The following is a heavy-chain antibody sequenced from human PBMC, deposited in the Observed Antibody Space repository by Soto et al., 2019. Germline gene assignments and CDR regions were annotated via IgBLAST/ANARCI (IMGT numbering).Heavy chain of an antibody. J-gene: IGHJ3*02. V-gene: IGHV3-21*02. CDR3: ARDSPTFTMIETPDAFDI. Sequence: EVQLVESGGGLVKPGESLRLSCAASGFIFSDYDMNWIRQAPGKGLEWVSSISSDDSDMFYADSVKGRFTISRDNAKNSLYLQMNSLRGEDTAVYYCARDSPTFTMIETPDAFDIWGQGTMVTVST. D-gene: IGHD3-22*01. CDR1: GFIFSDYD. CDR2: ISSDDSDM.